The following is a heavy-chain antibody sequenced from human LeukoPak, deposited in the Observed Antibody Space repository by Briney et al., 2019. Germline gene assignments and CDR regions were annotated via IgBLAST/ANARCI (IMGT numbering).Heavy chain of an antibody. CDR3: ARGQDYGGNSDYWYFDL. Sequence: PSETLSLTCAVYGGSLSGYYWSWIRQPPGKGLEWIGEISHSGTTNCNTSLQSRVAISVDTSKNQISLKLSSVTAADTAVYYCARGQDYGGNSDYWYFDLWGRGSPVTVSS. V-gene: IGHV4-34*01. J-gene: IGHJ2*01. CDR1: GGSLSGYY. CDR2: ISHSGTT. D-gene: IGHD4-23*01.